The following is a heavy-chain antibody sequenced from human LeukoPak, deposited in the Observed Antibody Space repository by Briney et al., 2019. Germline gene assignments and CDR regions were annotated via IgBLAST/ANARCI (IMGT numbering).Heavy chain of an antibody. D-gene: IGHD2-21*01. V-gene: IGHV4-59*12. CDR1: GGSISTYY. CDR2: IYYSGST. CDR3: ARLLHFDY. J-gene: IGHJ4*02. Sequence: SETLSLTCTVSGGSISTYYWSWIRQPQGKGLEWIGYIYYSGSTDYSPSLKSRVTISVDTSNNQFSLKLNSVTAADTAVYYCARLLHFDYWGQGTLVTVSS.